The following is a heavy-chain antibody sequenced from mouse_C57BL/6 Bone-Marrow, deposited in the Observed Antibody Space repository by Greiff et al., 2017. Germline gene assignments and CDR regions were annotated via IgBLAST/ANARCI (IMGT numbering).Heavy chain of an antibody. V-gene: IGHV1-9*01. CDR2: ILPGSGST. CDR3: AREGIYYYGSRGAWFAY. D-gene: IGHD1-1*01. CDR1: GYTFTGYW. Sequence: VQLQQSGAELMKPGASVKLSCKATGYTFTGYWIEWVKQRPGHGLEWIGEILPGSGSTNYNEKFKGKATFTADTSSNTAYMQLSSLTTEDSAIYYCAREGIYYYGSRGAWFAYWGQGTPVTVSA. J-gene: IGHJ3*01.